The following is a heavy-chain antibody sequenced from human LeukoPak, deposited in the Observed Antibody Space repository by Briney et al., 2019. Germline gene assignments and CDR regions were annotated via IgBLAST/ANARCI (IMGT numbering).Heavy chain of an antibody. V-gene: IGHV1-46*01. CDR2: INPSGGST. CDR1: GYTFTSYY. J-gene: IGHJ4*02. Sequence: ASVKVSCKASGYTFTSYYIHWVRQAPGQGLEWMGIINPSGGSTSYAQKFQGRVTMTRDTSTSTAYMELSSLRSEDTAVYYCAREEVDSSGLLRFDYWGQGTLVTVSS. D-gene: IGHD3-22*01. CDR3: AREEVDSSGLLRFDY.